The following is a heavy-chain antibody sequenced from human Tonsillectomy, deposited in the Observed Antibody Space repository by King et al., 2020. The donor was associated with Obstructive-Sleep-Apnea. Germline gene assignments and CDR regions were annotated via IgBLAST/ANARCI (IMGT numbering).Heavy chain of an antibody. CDR1: GFTFSSYG. CDR2: IWYDGSNK. Sequence: VQLVESGGGVVQPGRSLRLSCAASGFTFSSYGMHWVRQAPGKGLEWVAVIWYDGSNKYYADSVKGRFTIARDNSKNTLYLQMNSLRAEDTAVYYCASLGSGDYEPPEDYYGMDVWGQGTTVTVSS. D-gene: IGHD4-17*01. CDR3: ASLGSGDYEPPEDYYGMDV. J-gene: IGHJ6*02. V-gene: IGHV3-33*01.